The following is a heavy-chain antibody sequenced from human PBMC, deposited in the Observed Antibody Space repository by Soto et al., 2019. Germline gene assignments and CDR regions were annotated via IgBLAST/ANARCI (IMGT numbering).Heavy chain of an antibody. V-gene: IGHV4-4*02. Sequence: QVQLQESGPGLVKPSGTLSLTCAVSGGSISSSNWWSWVRQPPGKGLEWIGEIYHSGSTNYNPSLKSRVTISVDKSKNQFSLKLSSVTAADTAVYYCARLPGFVGDSSGYYEPFFDYWGQGTLVTVSS. CDR2: IYHSGST. CDR3: ARLPGFVGDSSGYYEPFFDY. CDR1: GGSISSSNW. J-gene: IGHJ4*02. D-gene: IGHD3-22*01.